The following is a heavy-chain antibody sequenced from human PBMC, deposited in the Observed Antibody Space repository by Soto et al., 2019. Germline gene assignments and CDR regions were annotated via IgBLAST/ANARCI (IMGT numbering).Heavy chain of an antibody. J-gene: IGHJ3*02. Sequence: QVQLQESGPGLVKPSQTLSLTCTVSGGSISSGGYYWSWIRQHPGKGLEWIGYIYYSGSTYYNPSLKSRVTISVDTSXXXXXXXXXXXXXXXXXXXXXXXXGLRVSAFDIWGQGTMVTVSS. CDR2: IYYSGST. D-gene: IGHD2-8*01. CDR3: XXXXGLRVSAFDI. V-gene: IGHV4-31*03. CDR1: GGSISSGGYY.